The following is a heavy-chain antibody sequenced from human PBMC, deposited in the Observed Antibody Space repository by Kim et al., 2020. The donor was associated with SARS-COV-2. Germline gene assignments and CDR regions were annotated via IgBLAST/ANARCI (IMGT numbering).Heavy chain of an antibody. D-gene: IGHD2-2*01. V-gene: IGHV3-74*01. CDR2: INSDGSST. CDR3: ARAGDIVVVPAAVYYYYGMDV. CDR1: GFTFSSYW. Sequence: GGSLRLSCAASGFTFSSYWMHWVRQAPGKGLVWVSRINSDGSSTSYADSVKGRFTISRDNAKNTLYLQMNSLRAEDTAVYYCARAGDIVVVPAAVYYYYGMDVWGQGTTVTVSS. J-gene: IGHJ6*02.